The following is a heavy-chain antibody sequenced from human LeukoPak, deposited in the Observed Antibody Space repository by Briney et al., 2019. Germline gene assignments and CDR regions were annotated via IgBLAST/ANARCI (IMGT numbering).Heavy chain of an antibody. V-gene: IGHV4-59*01. Sequence: SETLSLTCTVSGRSISSYYWSWIRQPPGKGLEWIGYIYYSGSTNYNPSLKSRVTISVDTSKNQFSLKLSSVTAADTAVYYCAREPSSWYYFDYWGQGTLVTVSS. CDR2: IYYSGST. CDR1: GRSISSYY. J-gene: IGHJ4*02. CDR3: AREPSSWYYFDY. D-gene: IGHD6-13*01.